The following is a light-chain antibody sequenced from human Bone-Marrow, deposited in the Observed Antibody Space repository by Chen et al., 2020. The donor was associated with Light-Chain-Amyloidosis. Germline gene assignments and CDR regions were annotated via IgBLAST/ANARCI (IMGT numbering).Light chain of an antibody. CDR1: NIGSTS. J-gene: IGLJ3*02. V-gene: IGLV3-21*02. CDR3: QVWDRSSDRPV. Sequence: SYVTTQPSSVSVATGQAATIACGGNNIGSTSVHWYQQTPGQAPLLVVYDDSDRPSGIPERLPGSNSGNTATLTISRVESGDEADYYCQVWDRSSDRPVFGGGTKLTVL. CDR2: DDS.